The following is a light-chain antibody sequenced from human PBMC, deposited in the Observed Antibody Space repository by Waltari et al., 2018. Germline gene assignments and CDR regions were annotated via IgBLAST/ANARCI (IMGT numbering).Light chain of an antibody. CDR2: KVS. CDR1: QGLVFGDGNTY. V-gene: IGKV2-30*01. CDR3: MQGTHWPYT. J-gene: IGKJ2*01. Sequence: DAVMTQSPLSLPVTPGQPASISCRSTQGLVFGDGNTYLNWFHQRPGQSPRRLIYKVSNRDSGVPDRFSGSGSGTDFTLRISRVEAEDVGVYYCMQGTHWPYTFGQGTKVEI.